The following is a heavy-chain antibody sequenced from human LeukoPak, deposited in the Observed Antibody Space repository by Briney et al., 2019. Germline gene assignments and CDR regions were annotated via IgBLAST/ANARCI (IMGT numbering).Heavy chain of an antibody. CDR1: GGTFSSYA. CDR3: ARGWLAETTVVTPYNY. D-gene: IGHD4-23*01. CDR2: MNPNSGNT. V-gene: IGHV1-8*02. Sequence: ASVKVSCKASGGTFSSYALSWVRQATGQGLEWMGWMNPNSGNTGYAQKFQGRVTMTRNTSISTAYMELSSLRSEDTAVYYCARGWLAETTVVTPYNYWGQGTLVTVSS. J-gene: IGHJ4*02.